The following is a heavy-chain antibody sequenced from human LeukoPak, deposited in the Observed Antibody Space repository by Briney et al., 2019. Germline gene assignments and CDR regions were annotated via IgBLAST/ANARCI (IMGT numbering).Heavy chain of an antibody. J-gene: IGHJ5*02. D-gene: IGHD3-9*01. CDR2: INHSGST. CDR3: ARVSGYDILTGYYYNWFDP. CDR1: GGSFSGYY. V-gene: IGHV4-34*01. Sequence: PSETLSLTCAVYGGSFSGYYWSWIRQPPGKGLEWIGEINHSGSTNYNPSLKSRVTISVDTSKNQFSLKLSSVTAADTAVYYCARVSGYDILTGYYYNWFDPWGQGTLVTVSS.